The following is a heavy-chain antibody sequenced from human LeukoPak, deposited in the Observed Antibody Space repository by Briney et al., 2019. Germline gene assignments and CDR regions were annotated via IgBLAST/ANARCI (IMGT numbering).Heavy chain of an antibody. J-gene: IGHJ4*02. D-gene: IGHD2-21*02. Sequence: PGGSLRLSCAASGFTFSSYAMSWVREAPGKGLEWVSGISGSGGSTYYADSVKGRFTISRDNSKNTLYLQMNSLRAEDTAVYYCAKDCNQPSLGGDYGPFDYWGQGTLVTVSS. CDR3: AKDCNQPSLGGDYGPFDY. CDR1: GFTFSSYA. V-gene: IGHV3-23*01. CDR2: ISGSGGST.